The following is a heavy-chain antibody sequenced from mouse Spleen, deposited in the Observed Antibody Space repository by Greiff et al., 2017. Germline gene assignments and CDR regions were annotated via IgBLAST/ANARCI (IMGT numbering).Heavy chain of an antibody. CDR2: ISSGSSTI. CDR1: GFTFSDYG. Sequence: EVKLMESGGGLVKPGGSLKLSCAASGFTFSDYGMHWVRQAPEKGLEWVAYISSGSSTIYYADTVKGRFTISRDNAKNTLFLQMTSLRSEDTAMYYCARGDTPDWFAYWGQGTLVTVSA. V-gene: IGHV5-17*01. J-gene: IGHJ3*01. CDR3: ARGDTPDWFAY.